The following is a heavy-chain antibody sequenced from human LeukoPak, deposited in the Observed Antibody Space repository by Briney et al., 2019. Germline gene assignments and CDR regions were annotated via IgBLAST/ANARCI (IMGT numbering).Heavy chain of an antibody. CDR2: INPNNGGT. D-gene: IGHD3-9*01. CDR3: ASTYDRDYYGMDV. Sequence: ASVKVSCKASGYTFTGYYMHWVRQAPGQGLEWMGWINPNNGGTNYAQKFQGWVTMTRDTSISTAYMELSRLRSDDTAVYYCASTYDRDYYGMDVWGQGTTVTSP. J-gene: IGHJ6*02. CDR1: GYTFTGYY. V-gene: IGHV1-2*04.